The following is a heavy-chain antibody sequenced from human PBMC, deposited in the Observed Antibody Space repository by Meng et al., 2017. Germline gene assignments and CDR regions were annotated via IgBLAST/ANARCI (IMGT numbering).Heavy chain of an antibody. D-gene: IGHD6-6*01. CDR1: GYISASYD. CDR3: ARASQYPRYSSSSRWFDP. V-gene: IGHV1-8*01. Sequence: ASVKVSCKASGYISASYDINWVRQATGQGLEWMGWMNPNSGNTGCAQKFQGRVTTTRNTSISTAYMELNSLRAEDTAVYYYARASQYPRYSSSSRWFDPWGQGTLVTVSS. J-gene: IGHJ5*02. CDR2: MNPNSGNT.